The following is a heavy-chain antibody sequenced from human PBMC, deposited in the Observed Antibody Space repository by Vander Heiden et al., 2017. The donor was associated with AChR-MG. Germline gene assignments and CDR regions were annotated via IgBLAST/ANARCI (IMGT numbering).Heavy chain of an antibody. D-gene: IGHD3-22*01. CDR1: GGTFSSYA. Sequence: QVQLVQSGAEVKKPGPSVKVSCKASGGTFSSYATSWVRQAPGQGLEWMGGIIPIFGTANYAQKFQGRVTITADKSTSTAYMELSSLRSEDTAVYYCARSRGGYYVSWYYYYGMDVWGQGTTVTVSS. J-gene: IGHJ6*02. CDR2: IIPIFGTA. CDR3: ARSRGGYYVSWYYYYGMDV. V-gene: IGHV1-69*06.